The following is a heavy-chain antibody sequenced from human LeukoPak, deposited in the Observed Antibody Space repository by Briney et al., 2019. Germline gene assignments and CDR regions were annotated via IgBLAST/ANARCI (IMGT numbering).Heavy chain of an antibody. V-gene: IGHV3-30*18. D-gene: IGHD1-1*01. CDR3: AKRGNTISFFDP. Sequence: PGRSLRLSCAASGFTFSSYGMHWVRQAPGKGLEWVAVISYDGSNKYYADSVKGRFTISRDNSKNTLYLEMNSLRADDTAVYYCAKRGNTISFFDPWGQGTLVTVSS. J-gene: IGHJ5*02. CDR2: ISYDGSNK. CDR1: GFTFSSYG.